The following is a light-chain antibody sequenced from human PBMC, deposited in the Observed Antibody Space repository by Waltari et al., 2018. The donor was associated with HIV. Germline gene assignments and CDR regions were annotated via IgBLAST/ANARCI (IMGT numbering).Light chain of an antibody. CDR3: QHRGHWPA. CDR1: QYMWNR. J-gene: IGKJ4*01. V-gene: IGKV3D-20*02. Sequence: TQSPSLVSLPAARPATLPSRASQYMWNRLAWYKFKPGQPPLLLIFDASSRATAGPDRFSGSGSGTNFTLPLSNVRPGDCAMYYCQHRGHWPASGGGTRVEI. CDR2: DAS.